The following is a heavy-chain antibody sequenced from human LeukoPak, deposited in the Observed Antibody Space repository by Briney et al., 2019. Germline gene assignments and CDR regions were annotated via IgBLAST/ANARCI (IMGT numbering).Heavy chain of an antibody. V-gene: IGHV4-30-4*01. Sequence: SETLSLTCTVSDGSISSGDFYWSWIRQPPGKGLEWIGCIYYSGSTNYNPSLKSRVTISVDTSKNQFSLKLSSVTAADTAVYYCARLRIAAAGNNWFDPWGQGTLVTVSS. CDR2: IYYSGST. J-gene: IGHJ5*02. CDR3: ARLRIAAAGNNWFDP. D-gene: IGHD6-13*01. CDR1: DGSISSGDFY.